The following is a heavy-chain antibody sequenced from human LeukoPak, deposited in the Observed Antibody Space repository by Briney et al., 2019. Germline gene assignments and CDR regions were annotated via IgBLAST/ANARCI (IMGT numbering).Heavy chain of an antibody. J-gene: IGHJ5*02. CDR3: ARGPYGSGSYYNVEGFAGVGETRKNWFDP. D-gene: IGHD3-10*01. Sequence: PSETLSLTCTVSGGSLSSYYWSWLRQPPGRGLEWIGYIYYSGSTNYNPSLKSRVTISVDTSKNQFSLKLSSVTAADTAVYYCARGPYGSGSYYNVEGFAGVGETRKNWFDPWGQGTLVTVSS. CDR1: GGSLSSYY. V-gene: IGHV4-59*01. CDR2: IYYSGST.